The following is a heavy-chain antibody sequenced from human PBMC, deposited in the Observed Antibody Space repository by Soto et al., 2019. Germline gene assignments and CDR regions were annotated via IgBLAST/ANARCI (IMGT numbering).Heavy chain of an antibody. CDR2: IWFDGVKE. CDR1: GFSFSTYA. CDR3: TRATFDV. Sequence: PGGSLRLSCAVSGFSFSTYAMHWVRQALGKGLEWLAIIWFDGVKEYYAESVRGRFTISIDNSKNTVFLQMDTVGAEDSALYYCTRATFDVWGQGTTVTVSS. J-gene: IGHJ6*02. V-gene: IGHV3-33*01.